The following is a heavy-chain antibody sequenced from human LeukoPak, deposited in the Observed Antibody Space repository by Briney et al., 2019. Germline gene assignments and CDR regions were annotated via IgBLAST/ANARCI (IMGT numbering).Heavy chain of an antibody. Sequence: GESLKISCKGSGYSFTSYWIGWVRQMPGKGLEWMGIIYPGDSDTRYSPSFQGQVTISADKSISTAYLQWSSLKASDTAMYYCARLFSYHYDSSSSPFDYWGQGTLVTVSS. CDR2: IYPGDSDT. V-gene: IGHV5-51*01. CDR3: ARLFSYHYDSSSSPFDY. CDR1: GYSFTSYW. J-gene: IGHJ4*02. D-gene: IGHD3-22*01.